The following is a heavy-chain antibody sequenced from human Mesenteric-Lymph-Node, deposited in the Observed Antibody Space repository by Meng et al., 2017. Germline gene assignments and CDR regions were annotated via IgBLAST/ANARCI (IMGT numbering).Heavy chain of an antibody. CDR2: IYHSGST. CDR1: GGSISSSNW. CDR3: ATHNDDYSLDY. V-gene: IGHV4-4*02. J-gene: IGHJ4*02. Sequence: QWQLQEAGPGLVRPLGTLSLTCAVAGGSISSSNWWSWVRQPPGKGLEWIGEIYHSGSTNYNPSLKSRVTISVDKSKNQFSLKLSSVTAADTAVYYCATHNDDYSLDYWGQGTLVTVSS. D-gene: IGHD4-11*01.